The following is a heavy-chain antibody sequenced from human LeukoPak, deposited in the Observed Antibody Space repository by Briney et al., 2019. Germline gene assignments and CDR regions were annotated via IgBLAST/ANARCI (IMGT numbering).Heavy chain of an antibody. D-gene: IGHD6-13*01. Sequence: SETLSLTCTVSGGSISSGDYYWSWIRQPPGKGPEWIGYIYYSGSTYYNPSLKSRVTISVDTSKNQFSLKLGSVTAADTAVYYCARPSSSDGRFDPWGPGTLVTVSS. CDR2: IYYSGST. CDR3: ARPSSSDGRFDP. V-gene: IGHV4-30-4*01. J-gene: IGHJ5*02. CDR1: GGSISSGDYY.